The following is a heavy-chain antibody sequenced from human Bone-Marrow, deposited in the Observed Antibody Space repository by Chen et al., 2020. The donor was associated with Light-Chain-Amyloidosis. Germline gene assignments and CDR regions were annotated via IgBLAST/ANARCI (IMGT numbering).Heavy chain of an antibody. CDR2: INHSGST. V-gene: IGHV4-34*01. CDR1: GGSFSGYY. D-gene: IGHD3-10*01. J-gene: IGHJ5*02. Sequence: QVQLQQWGAGLLKPSETLSLTCAVYGGSFSGYYWSWIRQPPGKGLEWIGEINHSGSTNYNPSLKSRVTISVDTSKNQFSLKLRSVTAADTAVYYCARGRITMVRGVIITRWFDPWGQGTLVTVSS. CDR3: ARGRITMVRGVIITRWFDP.